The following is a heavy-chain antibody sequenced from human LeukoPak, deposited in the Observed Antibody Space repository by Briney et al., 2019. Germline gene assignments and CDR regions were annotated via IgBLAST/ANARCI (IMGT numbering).Heavy chain of an antibody. CDR1: GFTFSSYA. Sequence: GGSLRLSCAASGFTFSSYAMSWVRQAPGKGLEWVSAISGSGGSTYYADSVKGRFTISRDNSKNTLYLQMNSLRAEDTAVYYCTTDLRWELPPPDYWGQGTLVTVSS. D-gene: IGHD1-26*01. CDR2: ISGSGGST. CDR3: TTDLRWELPPPDY. J-gene: IGHJ4*02. V-gene: IGHV3-23*01.